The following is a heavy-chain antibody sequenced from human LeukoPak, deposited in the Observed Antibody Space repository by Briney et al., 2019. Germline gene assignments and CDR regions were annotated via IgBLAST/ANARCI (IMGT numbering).Heavy chain of an antibody. V-gene: IGHV1-46*01. D-gene: IGHD1-1*01. J-gene: IGHJ3*02. Sequence: WASVKVSCKASGYTFTGYYMHWVRQAPGQGLEWMGIINPSGGSTSYAQKFQGRVTMTRDMSTSTVYMELSSLRSEDTAVYYCARGRSGSTQPPGAFDIWGQGTMVTVSS. CDR2: INPSGGST. CDR1: GYTFTGYY. CDR3: ARGRSGSTQPPGAFDI.